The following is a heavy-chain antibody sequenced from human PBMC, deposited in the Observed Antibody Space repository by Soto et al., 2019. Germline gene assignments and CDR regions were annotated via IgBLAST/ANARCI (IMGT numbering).Heavy chain of an antibody. CDR2: IYYSGST. CDR3: ARVGPAASFDY. V-gene: IGHV4-30-4*08. J-gene: IGHJ4*02. CDR1: GNSISSGSY. D-gene: IGHD2-2*01. Sequence: PSETLSLTCDVSGNSISSGSYWGWIRQPPGKGLEWIGYIYYSGSTYYNPSLKSRVTISVDTSKNQFSLKLSSVTAADTAVYYCARVGPAASFDYWGQGTLVTVSS.